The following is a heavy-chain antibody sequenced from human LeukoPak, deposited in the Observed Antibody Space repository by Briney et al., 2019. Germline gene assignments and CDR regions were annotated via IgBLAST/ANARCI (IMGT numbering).Heavy chain of an antibody. CDR1: GFTFSTYS. CDR2: ISSSSSYI. V-gene: IGHV3-21*01. J-gene: IGHJ4*02. CDR3: ARAPVNSITMVRGVLYYFDY. Sequence: GGSLRLSCAASGFTFSTYSMNWVRQAPGKGLEWVSSISSSSSYIYYADSVKGRFTISRDNAKNSLYLQMNSLRAEDTAVYYCARAPVNSITMVRGVLYYFDYWGQGTLVTVSS. D-gene: IGHD3-10*01.